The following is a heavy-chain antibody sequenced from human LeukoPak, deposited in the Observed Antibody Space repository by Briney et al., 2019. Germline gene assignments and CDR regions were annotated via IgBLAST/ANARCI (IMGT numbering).Heavy chain of an antibody. CDR3: ARSLWFGELKDYYYMDV. CDR2: INHSGST. CDR1: GFTFSNAW. Sequence: PGGSLRLSCAASGFTFSNAWMSWIRQPPGKGLEWIGEINHSGSTNYNPSLKSRVTISVDTSKNQFSLKLSSVTAADTAVYYCARSLWFGELKDYYYMDVWGKGTTVTISS. D-gene: IGHD3-10*01. J-gene: IGHJ6*03. V-gene: IGHV4-34*01.